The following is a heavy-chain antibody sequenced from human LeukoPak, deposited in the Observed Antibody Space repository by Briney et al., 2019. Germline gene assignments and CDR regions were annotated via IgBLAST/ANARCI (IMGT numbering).Heavy chain of an antibody. CDR3: ARSQGYSYGSSY. D-gene: IGHD5-18*01. Sequence: SVKVSCKAPGGSFGRYAISWVRQAPGQGLEWMGGIVPILGTANYAQKFQGRVTITADDSTGTAYMELTSLRSADTAVYYCARSQGYSYGSSYWGRGTLVTVSS. J-gene: IGHJ4*02. V-gene: IGHV1-69*13. CDR1: GGSFGRYA. CDR2: IVPILGTA.